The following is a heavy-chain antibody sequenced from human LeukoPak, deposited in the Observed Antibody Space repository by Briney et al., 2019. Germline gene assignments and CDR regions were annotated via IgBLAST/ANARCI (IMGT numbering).Heavy chain of an antibody. CDR2: IYPGDSDS. J-gene: IGHJ4*02. CDR1: GSSFTSYW. Sequence: GASLKISCKGSGSSFTSYWIGWVRQMPGKGLEWMGIIYPGDSDSRYSPSFQGQVTISADKSISTAYLQWSSLKASDTAMYYCARPYRGVGATDDYWGQGTLVTVSS. CDR3: ARPYRGVGATDDY. D-gene: IGHD1-26*01. V-gene: IGHV5-51*01.